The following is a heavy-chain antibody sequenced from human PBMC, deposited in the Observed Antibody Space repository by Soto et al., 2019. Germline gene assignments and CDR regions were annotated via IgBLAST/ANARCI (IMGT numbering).Heavy chain of an antibody. CDR2: IYYSGTT. CDR1: GGSFSSYY. Sequence: SETLSLTCTVSGGSFSSYYWTWVRQPPGEGLEWIGYIYYSGTTDYNPSLKSRVTISIDTSKNQFSLNLSSVTAADTAVYYCARSPFLGSYREAFDYCGQGTLVTVSS. D-gene: IGHD3-16*02. J-gene: IGHJ4*02. V-gene: IGHV4-59*12. CDR3: ARSPFLGSYREAFDY.